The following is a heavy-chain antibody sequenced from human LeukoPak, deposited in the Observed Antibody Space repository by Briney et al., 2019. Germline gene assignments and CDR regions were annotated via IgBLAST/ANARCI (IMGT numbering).Heavy chain of an antibody. CDR1: GFTFSSSW. V-gene: IGHV3-7*05. Sequence: PGGSLRLSCAASGFTFSSSWMNWVRQAPGKGLEWVATIKHDGTGKYYVDSVKGRFTISRDNSKNSLYLQMNSLRAEDTAVYYWARVSCAGGSCYSDYWGQGTLLTVFS. J-gene: IGHJ4*02. D-gene: IGHD2-15*01. CDR3: ARVSCAGGSCYSDY. CDR2: IKHDGTGK.